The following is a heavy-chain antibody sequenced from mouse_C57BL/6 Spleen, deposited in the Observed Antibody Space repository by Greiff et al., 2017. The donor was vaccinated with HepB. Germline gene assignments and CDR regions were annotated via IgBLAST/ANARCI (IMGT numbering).Heavy chain of an antibody. D-gene: IGHD1-1*01. J-gene: IGHJ1*03. V-gene: IGHV1-59*01. CDR1: GYTFTSYW. CDR3: ARGDGSSYDWYFDV. Sequence: QVHVKQPGAELVRPGTSVKLSCKASGYTFTSYWMHWVKQRPGQGLEWIGVIDPSDSYTNYNQKFKGKATLTVDTSSSTAYMQLSSLTSEDSAVYYCARGDGSSYDWYFDVWGTGTTVTVSS. CDR2: IDPSDSYT.